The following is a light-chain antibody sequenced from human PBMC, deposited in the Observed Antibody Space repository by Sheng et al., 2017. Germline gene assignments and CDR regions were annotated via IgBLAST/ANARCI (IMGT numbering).Light chain of an antibody. J-gene: IGLJ2*01. CDR1: NSNVGAGFP. Sequence: QSVLTQPPSISGAPGQTVTITCAGTNSNVGAGFPVHWYLQLPGRAPKLLIYGNTNRLSGVPDRFSGSKSGTSASLIIMGVEPEDEADYYCQSHDRDLSGSLFGGGTKLTVL. CDR2: GNT. V-gene: IGLV1-40*01. CDR3: QSHDRDLSGSL.